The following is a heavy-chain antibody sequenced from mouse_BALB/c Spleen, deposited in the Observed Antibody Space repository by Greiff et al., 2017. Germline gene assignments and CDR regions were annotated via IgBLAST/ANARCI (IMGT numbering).Heavy chain of an antibody. CDR2: IRSKSNNYAT. J-gene: IGHJ3*01. CDR3: VGEVPFAY. V-gene: IGHV10S3*01. Sequence: GGGLVQPKGSLKLSCAASGFTFNTNAMNWVRQAPGKGLEWVARIRSKSNNYATYYADSVKDRFTISRDDSQSMLYLQMNNLKTEDTAMYYCVGEVPFAYWGQGTLVTVSA. CDR1: GFTFNTNA.